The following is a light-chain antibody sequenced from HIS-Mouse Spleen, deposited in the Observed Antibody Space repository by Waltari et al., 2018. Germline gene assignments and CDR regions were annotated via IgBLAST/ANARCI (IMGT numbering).Light chain of an antibody. CDR2: EDS. J-gene: IGLJ2*01. CDR3: YSTDSSGNHRV. V-gene: IGLV3-10*01. CDR1: ALPTTY. Sequence: SYELTQPPSVSVSPGQTARITCSRDALPTTYAYWYQQKSGQAPVLVIYEDSKRPSGIPERFSGSSSGTMATLTISGAQVEDEADYYCYSTDSSGNHRVFGGGTKLTVL.